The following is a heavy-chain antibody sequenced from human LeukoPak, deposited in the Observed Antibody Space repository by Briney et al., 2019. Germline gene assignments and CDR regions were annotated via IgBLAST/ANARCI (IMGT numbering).Heavy chain of an antibody. CDR1: GFTFSSNA. Sequence: PGGSLRLSCAASGFTFSSNAMSWVRQAPGKGLEWVSGISGSGSNTRYADSVKGRFTISRDNSKNTLYLQMNSLRAEDTAVYYCAKAPSWYFDYWGQGTLVTVSS. D-gene: IGHD2-15*01. V-gene: IGHV3-23*01. CDR2: ISGSGSNT. CDR3: AKAPSWYFDY. J-gene: IGHJ4*02.